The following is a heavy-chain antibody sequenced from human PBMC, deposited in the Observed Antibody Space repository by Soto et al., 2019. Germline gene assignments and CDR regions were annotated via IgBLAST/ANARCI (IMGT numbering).Heavy chain of an antibody. CDR1: GGSIRSGGYY. Sequence: SETLTLTCTVSGGSIRSGGYYWSWVRQSPRRGLEWIGNIYYSGSTYYSPSLKSRLTISVDTSKNQFSLNLSSVTAAGTAVYYCARDRLMATAGTARHYFGLDVWGQGTTVTVSS. CDR3: ARDRLMATAGTARHYFGLDV. CDR2: IYYSGST. J-gene: IGHJ6*02. V-gene: IGHV4-31*03. D-gene: IGHD5-18*01.